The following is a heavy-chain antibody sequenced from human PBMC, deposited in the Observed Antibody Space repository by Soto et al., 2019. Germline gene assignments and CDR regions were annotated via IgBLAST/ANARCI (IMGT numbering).Heavy chain of an antibody. Sequence: PSETLSLTCTVSGGSISSGDYYWNWIRQPPWKGLEWIGYIYYSDNTYYNPSLKSRVTISVDTSKNQFSLKLSSVTAADTAVYYCARVPTYYDILMTHYYGMDVWGQGTTVTVSS. V-gene: IGHV4-30-4*02. J-gene: IGHJ6*02. D-gene: IGHD3-9*01. CDR2: IYYSDNT. CDR1: GGSISSGDYY. CDR3: ARVPTYYDILMTHYYGMDV.